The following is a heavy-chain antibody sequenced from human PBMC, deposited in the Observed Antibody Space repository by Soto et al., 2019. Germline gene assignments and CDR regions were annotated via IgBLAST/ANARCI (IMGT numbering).Heavy chain of an antibody. V-gene: IGHV3-23*01. Sequence: QAPGRGLEWISYIRRHTSVTAYADSVKGRFTISRDNSKNTLYLQMNSLRAEDTAVYYCAKGIRYSSSGSDVWGKGTTVTVSS. CDR2: IRRHTSVT. J-gene: IGHJ6*04. CDR3: AKGIRYSSSGSDV. D-gene: IGHD6-6*01.